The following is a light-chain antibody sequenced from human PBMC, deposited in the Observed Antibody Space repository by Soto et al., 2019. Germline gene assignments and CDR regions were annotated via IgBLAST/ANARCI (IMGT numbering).Light chain of an antibody. CDR1: SSNIGNNY. J-gene: IGLJ3*02. V-gene: IGLV1-51*01. Sequence: QSVLTQSPSVSAAPGQTVTISCSGTSSNIGNNYVSWYQLLPETAPKLLIYDNIERPSGIPDRFSGSKSGTSATLVITGLQTGDEADYYCGTWESSRNWVFGGGTKVTVL. CDR3: GTWESSRNWV. CDR2: DNI.